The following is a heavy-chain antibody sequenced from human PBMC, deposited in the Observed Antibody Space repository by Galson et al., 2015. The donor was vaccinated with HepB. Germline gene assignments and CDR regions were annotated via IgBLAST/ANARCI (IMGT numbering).Heavy chain of an antibody. Sequence: SLRLSCAASGFTFSSYAMSWVRQAPGKGLEWVSAISGSGGSTYYADSVKGRFTISRDNSKNTLYLQMNSLRAEDTAVYYCATQREDCSGGSCYPEFPLDYWGQGTLVTVSS. CDR3: ATQREDCSGGSCYPEFPLDY. CDR2: ISGSGGST. J-gene: IGHJ4*02. V-gene: IGHV3-23*01. CDR1: GFTFSSYA. D-gene: IGHD2-15*01.